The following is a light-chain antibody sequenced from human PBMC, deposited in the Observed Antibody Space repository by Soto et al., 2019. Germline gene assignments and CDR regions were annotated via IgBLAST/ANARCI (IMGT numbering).Light chain of an antibody. CDR3: CSYAGFSTVV. J-gene: IGLJ2*01. V-gene: IGLV2-23*01. CDR1: SGDVGKYNL. Sequence: QSALTQPASVSGSRGQSITVSCTGTSGDVGKYNLVSWYQHSPGKAPKLMIYEDSKRPSGISHRFSGSKSGNTASLTISGLQAEDEADYYCCSYAGFSTVVFGGGTKVTVL. CDR2: EDS.